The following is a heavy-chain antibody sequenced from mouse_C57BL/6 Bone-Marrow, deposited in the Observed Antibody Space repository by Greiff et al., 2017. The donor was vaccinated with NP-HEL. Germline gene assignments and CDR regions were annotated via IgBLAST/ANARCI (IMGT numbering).Heavy chain of an antibody. V-gene: IGHV14-4*01. J-gene: IGHJ4*01. D-gene: IGHD1-1*01. Sequence: EVKLVESGAELVRPGASVKLSCTASGYNIKDDYMHWVKQRPEQGLEWIGWIDPENGDTEYASKFQGKASITADTSSISAYLQLSSLTSEDTDVYYATGGYGSFPYALYYWGQGTTVTVTS. CDR2: IDPENGDT. CDR3: TGGYGSFPYALYY. CDR1: GYNIKDDY.